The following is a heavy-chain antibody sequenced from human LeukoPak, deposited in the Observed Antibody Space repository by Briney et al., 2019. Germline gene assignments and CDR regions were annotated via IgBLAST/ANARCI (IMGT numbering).Heavy chain of an antibody. J-gene: IGHJ6*03. Sequence: SETLSLTCAVYGGSFSGYYWSWIRQPPGKGLEWIGEINHSGSTNYNPSLKSRVTISVDTSKNQFSLKLSSVTAADTAVYYCARLGQDIVVVPAAPSYYYYMDVWGKGTTVTISS. CDR2: INHSGST. V-gene: IGHV4-34*01. CDR1: GGSFSGYY. CDR3: ARLGQDIVVVPAAPSYYYYMDV. D-gene: IGHD2-2*01.